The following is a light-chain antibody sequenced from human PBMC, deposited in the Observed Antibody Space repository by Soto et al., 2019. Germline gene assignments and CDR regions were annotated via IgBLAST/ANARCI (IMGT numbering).Light chain of an antibody. Sequence: EFVLTQSPGTLSLSPGERATLSCRASQTVRNNYLAWYPQKPGQAPRLLIYDASSRATGIPDRFSGGGSGTDFTLTISRLEPEDSAVYYCQQYGSSPYTFGQGTKVDIK. CDR3: QQYGSSPYT. CDR1: QTVRNNY. V-gene: IGKV3-20*01. CDR2: DAS. J-gene: IGKJ2*01.